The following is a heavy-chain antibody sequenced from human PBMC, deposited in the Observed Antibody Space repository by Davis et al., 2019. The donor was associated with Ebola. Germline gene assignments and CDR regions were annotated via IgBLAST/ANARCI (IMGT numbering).Heavy chain of an antibody. CDR1: GFIFNSYA. V-gene: IGHV3-23*01. CDR3: AKGIVVAADGSPWFDP. Sequence: GGSLRLSCAASGFIFNSYAMSWVRQAPGKGLEWVSLISGSSSNTYYADSVKGRFTISRDNSKNTVDLQMNSLRAEDTSVYYCAKGIVVAADGSPWFDPWGQGTQVTVSS. D-gene: IGHD2-15*01. CDR2: ISGSSSNT. J-gene: IGHJ5*02.